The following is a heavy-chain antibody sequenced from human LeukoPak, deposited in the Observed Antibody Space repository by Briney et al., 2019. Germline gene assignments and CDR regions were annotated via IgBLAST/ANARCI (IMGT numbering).Heavy chain of an antibody. J-gene: IGHJ3*02. V-gene: IGHV1-18*01. CDR2: ISAYNGNT. CDR3: ARVKTTVTNYDAFDI. D-gene: IGHD4-17*01. CDR1: GYTFTSYG. Sequence: GASVKVSCKASGYTFTSYGISWVRQAPGQGLEWMGWISAYNGNTNYAQKLQGRVTMTTDTSTSTAYMELRSLRSDDTAVYYCARVKTTVTNYDAFDIWGQGTMVTVSS.